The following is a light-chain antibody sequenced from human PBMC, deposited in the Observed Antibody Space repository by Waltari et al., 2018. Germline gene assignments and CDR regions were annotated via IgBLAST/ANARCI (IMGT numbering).Light chain of an antibody. CDR2: KAS. V-gene: IGKV1-5*03. CDR1: QSISKW. CDR3: QQYNSYSLLS. Sequence: DIQMTQSPSTLSASVGDRVIFSCRASQSISKWLAWYQQKPGKAPKHLIYKASTIGSGVPSTSSGSGSGREFTRTISSLQPEDDATYYCQQYNSYSLLSFGGGTKVEIK. J-gene: IGKJ4*01.